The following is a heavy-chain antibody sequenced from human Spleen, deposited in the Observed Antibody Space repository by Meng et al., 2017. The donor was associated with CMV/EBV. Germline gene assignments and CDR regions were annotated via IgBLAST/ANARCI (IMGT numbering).Heavy chain of an antibody. V-gene: IGHV4-61*01. D-gene: IGHD2-2*01. CDR3: ARDRGQYQLRAYGLDV. CDR2: IYYSGTT. Sequence: GSLRLSCTVSGGSVSSGSYYWSWIRQPPGKGLEWIGYIYYSGTTNYNPSLKSRVTMSVDTSKNQFSLRLTSVTAADTAVYYCARDRGQYQLRAYGLDVWGQGTTVTVSS. J-gene: IGHJ6*02. CDR1: GGSVSSGSYY.